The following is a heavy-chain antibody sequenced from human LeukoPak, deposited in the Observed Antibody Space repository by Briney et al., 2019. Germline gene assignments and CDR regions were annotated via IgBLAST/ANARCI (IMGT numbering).Heavy chain of an antibody. J-gene: IGHJ4*02. D-gene: IGHD6-19*01. V-gene: IGHV3-23*01. CDR1: GFTFSSYA. Sequence: TGGSLRLSCVVSGFTFSSYAMSWVRQTPGKGLEWVSGISGGDGNTNYADSVKGRFTISRDNSKDTLYLLMNRLRAEDTALYYCAKDMSPYSNAWYEFDYWGQGTVVTVSS. CDR3: AKDMSPYSNAWYEFDY. CDR2: ISGGDGNT.